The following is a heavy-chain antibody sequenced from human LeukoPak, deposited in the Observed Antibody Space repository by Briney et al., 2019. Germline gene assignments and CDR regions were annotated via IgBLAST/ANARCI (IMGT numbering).Heavy chain of an antibody. V-gene: IGHV3-53*01. CDR1: GFTVSSNY. J-gene: IGHJ6*03. CDR2: IYSGGST. CDR3: ASTYYLGYMDV. D-gene: IGHD3-22*01. Sequence: AGSLRLSCAASGFTVSSNYMSWVRQAPGKGLEWVSVIYSGGSTYYADSVKGRFTISRDNSKNTLYLQMNSLRAEDTAVYYCASTYYLGYMDVWGKGTTVTVSS.